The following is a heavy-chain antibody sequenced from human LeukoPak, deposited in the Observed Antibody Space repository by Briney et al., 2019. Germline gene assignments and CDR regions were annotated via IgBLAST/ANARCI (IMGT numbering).Heavy chain of an antibody. CDR2: IYYSGST. Sequence: SETLSLTCTVSGGSISSSSYYWGWIRQAPGKGLEWIGSIYYSGSTYYNPSLKSRVTISVDTSKNQFSLKLSSVTAADTAVYYCARGEWEPFDAFDIWGQGTMVTVSS. D-gene: IGHD1-26*01. CDR1: GGSISSSSYY. J-gene: IGHJ3*02. CDR3: ARGEWEPFDAFDI. V-gene: IGHV4-39*07.